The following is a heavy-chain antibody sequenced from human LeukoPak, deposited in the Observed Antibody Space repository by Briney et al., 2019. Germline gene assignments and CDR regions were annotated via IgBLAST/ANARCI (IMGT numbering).Heavy chain of an antibody. V-gene: IGHV4-34*01. CDR1: GGSFSGYY. CDR3: ATGFHRSNYYYYYYMDV. D-gene: IGHD1-14*01. J-gene: IGHJ6*03. CDR2: INHSGST. Sequence: SETLSLTCAVYGGSFSGYYWSWIRQPPGKGLEWIGEINHSGSTNYNPSLKSRVTISVDTSKNQFSLKLSSVTAADTAVYYCATGFHRSNYYYYYYMDVWGKGTTVTVSS.